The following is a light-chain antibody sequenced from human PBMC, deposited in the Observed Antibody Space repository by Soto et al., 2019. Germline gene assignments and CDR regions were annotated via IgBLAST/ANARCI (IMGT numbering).Light chain of an antibody. Sequence: EGGMPQSPATLSVSPGERATLSSRASQSVSSNLAWYQQKPGQAPRLLIYGASTRATGIPARFSGSGSGTEFTLTISSLQSEDFAVYYCQPYNTWPPVTFGQGAKVDI. J-gene: IGKJ1*01. CDR3: QPYNTWPPVT. CDR2: GAS. V-gene: IGKV3-15*01. CDR1: QSVSSN.